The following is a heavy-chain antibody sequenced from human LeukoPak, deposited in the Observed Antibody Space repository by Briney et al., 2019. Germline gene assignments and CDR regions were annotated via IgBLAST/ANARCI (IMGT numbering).Heavy chain of an antibody. D-gene: IGHD4-17*01. CDR3: ARGRLTTVTPPGVY. J-gene: IGHJ4*02. CDR2: ISYDGSNK. Sequence: GRSLRLSCAASGFTFSSYAMHWVRQAPGKGLEWVAVISYDGSNKYYADSVKGRFTISRDNSKNTLYLQMNSLGAEDTAVYYCARGRLTTVTPPGVYWGQGTLVTVSS. CDR1: GFTFSSYA. V-gene: IGHV3-30-3*01.